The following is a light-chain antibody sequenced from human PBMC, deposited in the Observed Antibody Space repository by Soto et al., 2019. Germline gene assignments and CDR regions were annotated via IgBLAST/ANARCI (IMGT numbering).Light chain of an antibody. CDR3: QQYAVSPLT. CDR2: GAS. Sequence: LVMTQTPVTLSVSPGESDTISCRASQSVSSKLAWYQQKPGQAPRLLIYGASSRATGIPDRFSGGGSGTDFTLTIGRLEPEDFAVYYCQQYAVSPLTFGGGTKVDIK. J-gene: IGKJ4*01. CDR1: QSVSSK. V-gene: IGKV3-20*01.